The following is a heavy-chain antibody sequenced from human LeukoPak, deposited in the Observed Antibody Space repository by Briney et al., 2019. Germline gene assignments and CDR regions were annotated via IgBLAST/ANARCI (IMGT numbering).Heavy chain of an antibody. CDR2: IKQDGSEK. J-gene: IGHJ3*02. Sequence: GGSLRLSCAASGFTFTSYWMSWVRQAPGKGLEWVANIKQDGSEKYYVGSVKGRFTISRDNAKNSLYLQMNSLRAEDTAVYYCARPGYCSGGSCYVAFDIWGQGTMVTVSS. CDR3: ARPGYCSGGSCYVAFDI. V-gene: IGHV3-7*01. CDR1: GFTFTSYW. D-gene: IGHD2-15*01.